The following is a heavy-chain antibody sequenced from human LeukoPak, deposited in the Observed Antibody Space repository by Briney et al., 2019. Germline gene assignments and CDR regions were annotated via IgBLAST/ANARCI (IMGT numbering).Heavy chain of an antibody. J-gene: IGHJ4*02. D-gene: IGHD3-10*01. CDR1: GGSISSYY. CDR3: ARASYYGSGSYYTFLFDY. Sequence: SETLSLTCTVSGGSISSYYWSWIRQPPGKGLEWIGYIYYSGSTNYNPSLKSRVTISVDTSKNQFSLKLSSVTAADTAVYYCARASYYGSGSYYTFLFDYWGQGTLVTVSS. V-gene: IGHV4-59*08. CDR2: IYYSGST.